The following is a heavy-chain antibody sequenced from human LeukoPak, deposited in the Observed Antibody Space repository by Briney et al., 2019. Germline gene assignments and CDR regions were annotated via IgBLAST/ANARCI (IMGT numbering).Heavy chain of an antibody. CDR1: GGSISSSSYY. CDR3: AKTVDGWLNDAFDI. CDR2: INDSGST. J-gene: IGHJ3*02. Sequence: SETLSLTCTVSGGSISSSSYYWGWIRQPPGKGLEWIGNINDSGSTFYNPSLKSRVTISVDTSKNQFSLKLTSVTAADTAVYYCAKTVDGWLNDAFDIRGQGTMVTASS. D-gene: IGHD6-19*01. V-gene: IGHV4-39*01.